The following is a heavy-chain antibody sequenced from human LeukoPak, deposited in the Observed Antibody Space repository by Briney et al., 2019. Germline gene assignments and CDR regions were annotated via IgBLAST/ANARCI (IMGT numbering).Heavy chain of an antibody. Sequence: ASVKVSCKASGGTFSSYAISWVRQAPGQGLEWMGRIIPILGIANYAQKFQGRVTITADKSTSTAYMELSSLRSEDTAVYYCARVVEEQGVWAFYDYWGQGTLVTVSS. V-gene: IGHV1-69*04. CDR1: GGTFSSYA. CDR3: ARVVEEQGVWAFYDY. J-gene: IGHJ4*02. D-gene: IGHD1-26*01. CDR2: IIPILGIA.